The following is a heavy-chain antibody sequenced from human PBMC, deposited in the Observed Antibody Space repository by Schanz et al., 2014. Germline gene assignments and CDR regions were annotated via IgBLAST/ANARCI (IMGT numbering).Heavy chain of an antibody. CDR1: GFGFSSYS. CDR2: ISSSSSTR. V-gene: IGHV3-48*01. Sequence: EVQLAESGGGLVQPGGSLRLSCAASGFGFSSYSMNWVRQAPGKGLEWVSYISSSSSTRYYADSVKGRFTISRDNAKNSLFLQMNSLRAEDTAVYFCAKIERNEDWGQGTLVTVSS. CDR3: AKIERNED. D-gene: IGHD1-1*01. J-gene: IGHJ4*02.